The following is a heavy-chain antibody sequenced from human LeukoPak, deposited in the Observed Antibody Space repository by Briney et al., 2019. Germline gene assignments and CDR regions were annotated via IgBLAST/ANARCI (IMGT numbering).Heavy chain of an antibody. V-gene: IGHV4-59*12. D-gene: IGHD4-23*01. CDR2: IYYSGST. Sequence: SETLSLTCTVSGGSISSYYWSSIRQPPGKGLEWIGYIYYSGSTNYNPSLKSRVTISVDTSKNQFSLKLSSVTAADTAVYYCASGGNPTFDYWGQGTLVTVSS. CDR3: ASGGNPTFDY. CDR1: GGSISSYY. J-gene: IGHJ4*02.